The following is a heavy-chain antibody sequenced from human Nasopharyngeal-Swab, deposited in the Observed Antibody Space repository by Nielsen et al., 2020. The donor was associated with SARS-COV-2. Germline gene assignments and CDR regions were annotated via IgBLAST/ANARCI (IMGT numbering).Heavy chain of an antibody. CDR3: ARERAGDYYSDY. Sequence: GESLKISCAASGFSVSSNYMSWVRQAPGKGLEWVSIIYSDGSTYYADSVKGRFTISRDNSKNTLYLQMNSLRAEDTAVYYCARERAGDYYSDYWGQGTLVTVSS. D-gene: IGHD2-21*02. CDR2: IYSDGST. CDR1: GFSVSSNY. V-gene: IGHV3-66*01. J-gene: IGHJ4*02.